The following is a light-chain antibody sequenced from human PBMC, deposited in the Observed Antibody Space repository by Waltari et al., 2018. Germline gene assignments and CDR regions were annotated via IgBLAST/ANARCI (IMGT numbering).Light chain of an antibody. CDR1: QSVRAN. CDR2: GAS. V-gene: IGKV3-15*01. J-gene: IGKJ1*01. Sequence: ETVMTQSPATLSVSPGERVTLSCSASQSVRANLAWCQQKPGQAPRLLIYGASTRSTVISARFSGAGSGTEFALNISSLQSEDSAIYYCLQYNEWPWTFGQGTKVEIK. CDR3: LQYNEWPWT.